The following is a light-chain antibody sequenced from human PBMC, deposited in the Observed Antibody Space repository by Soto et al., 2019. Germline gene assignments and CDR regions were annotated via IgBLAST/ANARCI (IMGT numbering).Light chain of an antibody. CDR2: GAS. CDR1: QSVGSY. J-gene: IGKJ5*01. Sequence: EIVLIQSPATLSLSPGERATLSCRASQSVGSYLAWYQHKPGQAPRLLIYGASNSATGIPDRFSGSGSGTDFTLTISSLEPEDFAVYYCQQRSNWPGITFGQGTRLEIK. CDR3: QQRSNWPGIT. V-gene: IGKV3-11*01.